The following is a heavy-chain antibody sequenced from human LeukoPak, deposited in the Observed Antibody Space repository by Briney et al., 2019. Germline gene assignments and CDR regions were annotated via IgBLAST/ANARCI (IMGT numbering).Heavy chain of an antibody. D-gene: IGHD1-26*01. V-gene: IGHV5-51*01. CDR3: ARPSELLHRGVDY. J-gene: IGHJ4*02. CDR2: VYPGDSYT. CDR1: GYSFTSYW. Sequence: GGSLQISCKGSGYSFTSYWIGCVRRLAGKGLEWMGIVYPGDSYTRYSPSFHGQVTISADKSISTAYLQWSSLKASDTAMYYCARPSELLHRGVDYWGQGTLVTVSS.